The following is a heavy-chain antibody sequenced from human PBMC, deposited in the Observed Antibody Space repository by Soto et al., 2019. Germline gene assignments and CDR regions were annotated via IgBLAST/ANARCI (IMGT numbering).Heavy chain of an antibody. J-gene: IGHJ6*02. D-gene: IGHD3-10*01. V-gene: IGHV4-4*02. CDR2: IYHTGTT. CDR3: ATSTGSAYGLDV. CDR1: AGSISTTNW. Sequence: SETLSLTCAVSAGSISTTNWYVWVRQHPGMGLEWIGEIYHTGTTTYNPSLKSRVTMSVDTSKNQFSLRLSFVTAADTAVYYCATSTGSAYGLDVWGPGATVTVSS.